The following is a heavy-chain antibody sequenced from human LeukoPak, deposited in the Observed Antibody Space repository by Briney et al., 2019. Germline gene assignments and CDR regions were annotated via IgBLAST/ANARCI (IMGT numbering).Heavy chain of an antibody. CDR2: IYTSGST. CDR1: GGSISSYY. Sequence: PSETLSLTCSVSGGSISSYYWSWIRQPAGKGLEWIGRIYTSGSTNYNPSLKSRVTMSVDTSKNQFSLKLSSVTAADTALYYCARGGPYSGSYYPFDYRGQGILVTVSS. J-gene: IGHJ4*02. D-gene: IGHD1-26*01. V-gene: IGHV4-4*07. CDR3: ARGGPYSGSYYPFDY.